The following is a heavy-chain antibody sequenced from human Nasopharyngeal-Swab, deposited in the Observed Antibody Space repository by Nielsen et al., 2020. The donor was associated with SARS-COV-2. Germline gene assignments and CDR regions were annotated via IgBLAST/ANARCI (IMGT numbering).Heavy chain of an antibody. V-gene: IGHV3-30-3*01. CDR3: ARDTGGVLGY. CDR2: ISYDGSNK. D-gene: IGHD2-8*02. Sequence: GESLKISCAASGFTFSSYAMHWVRQAPGKGLEWVAVISYDGSNKYYADSVKGRFTISRDNSKNTLYLQMNSLRAEDTAVYCCARDTGGVLGYWGQGTLVTVSS. J-gene: IGHJ4*02. CDR1: GFTFSSYA.